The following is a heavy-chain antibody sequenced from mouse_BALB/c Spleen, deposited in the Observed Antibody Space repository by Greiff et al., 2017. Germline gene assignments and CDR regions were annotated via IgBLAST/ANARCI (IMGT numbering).Heavy chain of an antibody. J-gene: IGHJ2*01. CDR2: INPYNGAT. D-gene: IGHD1-1*01. CDR1: GYSFTGYY. V-gene: IGHV1-26*01. CDR3: ARYDYGSSPFDY. Sequence: EVKLQQSGPELVKPGASVKISCKASGYSFTGYYMHWVKQSHVKSLEWIGRINPYNGATSYNQNFKDKASLTVDKSSSTAYMELHSLTSEDSAVYYCARYDYGSSPFDYWGQGTTLTVSS.